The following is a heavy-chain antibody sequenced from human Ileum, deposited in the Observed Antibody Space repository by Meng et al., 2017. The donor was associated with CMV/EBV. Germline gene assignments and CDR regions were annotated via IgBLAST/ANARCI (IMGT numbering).Heavy chain of an antibody. CDR2: IHPSGDT. D-gene: IGHD6-13*01. V-gene: IGHV1-46*01. CDR3: ARTRFSSSRWSPVDN. CDR1: GYILTTYY. Sequence: YWGEVKPPRATVQVSGKASGYILTTYYIQWVRQAPGQGLEWMVEIHPSGDTGYAQKFQGRVTMNTDTSTTTVYMELSSLRSEDTAVYYCARTRFSSSRWSPVDNWGQGTLVTVSS. J-gene: IGHJ4*02.